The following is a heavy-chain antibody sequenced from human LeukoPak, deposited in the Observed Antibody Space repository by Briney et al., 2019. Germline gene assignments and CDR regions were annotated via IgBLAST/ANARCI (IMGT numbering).Heavy chain of an antibody. CDR2: ISGSGGST. D-gene: IGHD3-3*01. Sequence: GGSLRLSCAASGFTFSSYAMSWVRQAPGKGLEWVSAISGSGGSTYYADSVKGRFTISRDNSKNTLYLQMNGLRAEDTAVYYCAKDASINYDFWSGYYTGIWLFDYWGQGTLVTVSS. CDR1: GFTFSSYA. CDR3: AKDASINYDFWSGYYTGIWLFDY. J-gene: IGHJ4*02. V-gene: IGHV3-23*01.